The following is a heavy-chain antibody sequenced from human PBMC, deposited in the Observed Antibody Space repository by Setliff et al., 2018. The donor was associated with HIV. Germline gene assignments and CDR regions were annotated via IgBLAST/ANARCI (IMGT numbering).Heavy chain of an antibody. CDR1: GVSISSYY. CDR2: IYYNGNT. Sequence: SETLSLTCNVSGVSISSYYWSWIRQPPGKGLEWIGAIYYNGNTYYNPSLKSRVTISVDTSKNQFSLKLSSVTAADTAVYYCARESTDSSGYYRGYFDYWGQGTLVTVSS. D-gene: IGHD6-19*01. V-gene: IGHV4-59*12. J-gene: IGHJ4*02. CDR3: ARESTDSSGYYRGYFDY.